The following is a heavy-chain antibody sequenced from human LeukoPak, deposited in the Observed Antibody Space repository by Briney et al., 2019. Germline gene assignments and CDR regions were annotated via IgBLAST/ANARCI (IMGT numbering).Heavy chain of an antibody. CDR1: GFTVSSNY. D-gene: IGHD3-22*01. Sequence: PGGSLRLSCAASGFTVSSNYMSWVRQAPGKGLEWVSIIYSGGSTYYADSVKGRFTISRDNSKNTLYLQMNSLRAEDTAVYYCARDRSGDTMIYDYWGQGTLVTVSS. V-gene: IGHV3-66*02. CDR3: ARDRSGDTMIYDY. CDR2: IYSGGST. J-gene: IGHJ4*02.